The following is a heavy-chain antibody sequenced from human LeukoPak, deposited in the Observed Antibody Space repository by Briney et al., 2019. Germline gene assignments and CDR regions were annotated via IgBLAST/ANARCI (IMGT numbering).Heavy chain of an antibody. V-gene: IGHV3-9*01. CDR1: GFTFDDYA. D-gene: IGHD2-15*01. Sequence: GGSLRLSCAASGFTFDDYAMHWVRQAPGKGLEWVSGISWNSGSIGYADSVKGRFTISRDNAKNSLYLQMNSLRAEDTALYYCAKDKEGRPSANFDYWGQGTLVTVSS. J-gene: IGHJ4*02. CDR3: AKDKEGRPSANFDY. CDR2: ISWNSGSI.